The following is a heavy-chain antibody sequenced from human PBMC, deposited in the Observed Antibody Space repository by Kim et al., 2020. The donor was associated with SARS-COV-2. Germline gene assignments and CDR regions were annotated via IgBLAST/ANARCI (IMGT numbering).Heavy chain of an antibody. CDR1: GDSVSSNSAA. Sequence: SQTLSLTCAISGDSVSSNSAAWNWIRQSPSRGLEWLGRTYYRSKWYNDYAVSVKSRITINPDTSKNQFSLQLNSVTPEDTAVYYCARVGYSSGWYEYYYYGMDVWGQGTTVTVSS. V-gene: IGHV6-1*01. CDR2: TYYRSKWYN. CDR3: ARVGYSSGWYEYYYYGMDV. J-gene: IGHJ6*02. D-gene: IGHD6-19*01.